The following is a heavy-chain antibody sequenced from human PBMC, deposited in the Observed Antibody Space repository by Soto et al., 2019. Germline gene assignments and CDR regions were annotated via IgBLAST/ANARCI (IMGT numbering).Heavy chain of an antibody. V-gene: IGHV4-4*07. J-gene: IGHJ4*02. Sequence: PSETLSLTCTVSGASISAYAWSWIRQPAGKGLEWIGRLYSSVNTNYNPSFKSRRTMSADTSKNQFSLKLSSVTAADTAVYYCARGPYSSGWYVVDYWGQGTLVTVSS. CDR3: ARGPYSSGWYVVDY. CDR2: LYSSVNT. D-gene: IGHD6-19*01. CDR1: GASISAYA.